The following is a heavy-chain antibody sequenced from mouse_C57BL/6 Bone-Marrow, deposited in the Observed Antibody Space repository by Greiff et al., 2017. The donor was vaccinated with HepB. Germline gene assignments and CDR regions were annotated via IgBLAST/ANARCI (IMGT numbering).Heavy chain of an antibody. Sequence: QVQLQQSGAELVRPGASVTLSCKASGYTFTDYEMHWVKQTPVHGLEWIGAIDPETGGTAYNQKFKGKAILTADKSSSTAYMALRSLTSEDSAVYYCTRWGVTTVYYAMDYWGQGTSLTVSS. D-gene: IGHD2-2*01. CDR3: TRWGVTTVYYAMDY. CDR1: GYTFTDYE. J-gene: IGHJ4*01. CDR2: IDPETGGT. V-gene: IGHV1-15*01.